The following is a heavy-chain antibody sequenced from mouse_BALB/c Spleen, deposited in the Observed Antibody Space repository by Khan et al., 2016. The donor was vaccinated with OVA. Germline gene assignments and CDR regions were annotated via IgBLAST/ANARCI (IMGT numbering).Heavy chain of an antibody. D-gene: IGHD2-14*01. CDR3: VRDGAYHRNDGWFAY. Sequence: QMQLEESGAELARPGASVKMSCKASGYTFTSYTIHWIKKRPGQGLVWIGYINPSNGYTNYNQKFKDKATLTTDKSSTTAYLQLSSLTSDDSAVYNCVRDGAYHRNDGWFAYWGQGTLVTVSA. V-gene: IGHV1-4*01. CDR2: INPSNGYT. CDR1: GYTFTSYT. J-gene: IGHJ3*01.